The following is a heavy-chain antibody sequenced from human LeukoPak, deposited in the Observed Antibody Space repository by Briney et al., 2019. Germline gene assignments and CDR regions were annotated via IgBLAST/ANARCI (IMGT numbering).Heavy chain of an antibody. CDR1: GGTFSSYA. V-gene: IGHV1-69*04. CDR2: IIPILGIA. J-gene: IGHJ6*04. Sequence: ASVKVSCKASGGTFSSYAISWVRQAPGQGLEWMGRIIPILGIANYAQKFQGRVTITADKSTSTAYMELSSLRSEDTAVYYCARGAQFYYYGMDVWGKGTKVTVSS. CDR3: ARGAQFYYYGMDV.